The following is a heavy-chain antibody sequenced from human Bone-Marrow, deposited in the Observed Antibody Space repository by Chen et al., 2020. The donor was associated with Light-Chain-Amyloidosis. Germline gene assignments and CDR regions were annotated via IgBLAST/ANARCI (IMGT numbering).Heavy chain of an antibody. J-gene: IGHJ6*02. Sequence: QVQLVQSGAEVKKPGSSVKVCCKASGGTFSSYAISWVRQAPGQGLEWMGGIIPIFGTANDAQKFQGRVTITADQSTSTAYMELSSLRSEDTAVYYCARGIAAAGHYGMDVWGQGTTVTVSS. V-gene: IGHV1-69*01. CDR2: IIPIFGTA. D-gene: IGHD6-13*01. CDR1: GGTFSSYA. CDR3: ARGIAAAGHYGMDV.